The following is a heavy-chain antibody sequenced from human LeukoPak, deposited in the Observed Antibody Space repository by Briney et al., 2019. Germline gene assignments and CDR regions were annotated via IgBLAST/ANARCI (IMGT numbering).Heavy chain of an antibody. D-gene: IGHD1-26*01. Sequence: PSETLSLTCTVSGGSISSSSYYWGWIRQPPGKGLEWIGSTYYSGSTYYNPSLKSRVTISVDTSKNQFSLKLSSVTAADTAVYYCARLEPYSGKIQFDYWGQGTLVTVSS. CDR3: ARLEPYSGKIQFDY. V-gene: IGHV4-39*01. J-gene: IGHJ4*02. CDR2: TYYSGST. CDR1: GGSISSSSYY.